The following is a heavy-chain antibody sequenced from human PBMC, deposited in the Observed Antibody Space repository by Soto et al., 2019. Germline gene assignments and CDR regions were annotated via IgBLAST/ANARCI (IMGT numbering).Heavy chain of an antibody. CDR2: ISCVGNVN. CDR3: ARDRQQWLEPAGGALPF. Sequence: QVQLVESGGGVVQPGRSLSLSCAASGFTLSTYVMHWARQAPGKGLGWGARISCVGNVNFYEASVKGRFTISRDNAKKTLYLKMNSLRPDDTAVYYCARDRQQWLEPAGGALPFWGQGTMVIVSS. V-gene: IGHV3-30-3*01. CDR1: GFTLSTYV. J-gene: IGHJ3*01. D-gene: IGHD6-19*01.